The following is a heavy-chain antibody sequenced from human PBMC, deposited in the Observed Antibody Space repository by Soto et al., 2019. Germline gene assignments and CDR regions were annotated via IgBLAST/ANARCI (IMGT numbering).Heavy chain of an antibody. D-gene: IGHD3-3*01. CDR3: ARLADPNAYYDFWSGYGPVDY. V-gene: IGHV4-39*01. Sequence: SETLSLTCTVSGGSISSSSYYWGWIRQPPGKGLERIGSIYYSGSTYYNPSLKSRVTISVDTSKNQFSLKLSSVTAADTAVYYCARLADPNAYYDFWSGYGPVDYWGQGTLVTVSS. J-gene: IGHJ4*02. CDR1: GGSISSSSYY. CDR2: IYYSGST.